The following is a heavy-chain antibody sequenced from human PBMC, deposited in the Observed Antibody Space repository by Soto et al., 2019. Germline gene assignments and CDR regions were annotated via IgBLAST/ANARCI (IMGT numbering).Heavy chain of an antibody. CDR2: IKSKTDGGTT. CDR3: TTCSYGPYYYYGMDV. D-gene: IGHD5-18*01. CDR1: GFTFSNAW. V-gene: IGHV3-15*01. Sequence: GGSLRLSCAASGFTFSNAWMSWVRQAPGKGPEWVGRIKSKTDGGTTDYAAPVKGRFTISRDDSKNTLYLQMNSLKTEDTAVYYCTTCSYGPYYYYGMDVWGQGTTVTVSS. J-gene: IGHJ6*02.